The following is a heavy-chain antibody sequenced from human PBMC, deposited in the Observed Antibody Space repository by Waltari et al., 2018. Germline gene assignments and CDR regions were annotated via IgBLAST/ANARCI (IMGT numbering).Heavy chain of an antibody. Sequence: QVQLQQSGPGLVKPPQPLSLTCAISGDSVSSNSGAWNWIRQSPSSGLEWLGRTFYRSKWYYDYAISVKSRITVNADTSKNQFFLQLNSVTPEDTAVYYCARGRDSAFDYWGQGTLVTVSS. D-gene: IGHD3-10*01. J-gene: IGHJ4*02. CDR2: TFYRSKWYY. CDR3: ARGRDSAFDY. V-gene: IGHV6-1*01. CDR1: GDSVSSNSGA.